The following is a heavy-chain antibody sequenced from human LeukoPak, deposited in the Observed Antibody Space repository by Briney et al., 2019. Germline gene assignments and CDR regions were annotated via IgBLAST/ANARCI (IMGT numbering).Heavy chain of an antibody. CDR1: GGSISSSNW. D-gene: IGHD4-17*01. CDR2: IYHSGST. V-gene: IGHV4-4*02. J-gene: IGHJ4*02. CDR3: ARLSTVTTSFDY. Sequence: PSETLSLTCAVSGGSISSSNWWSWIRQPPGKGLEWIGEIYHSGSTNYNPSLKSRVTISVDKSKTQFSLKLSSVTAADTAVYYCARLSTVTTSFDYWGQGTLVTVSS.